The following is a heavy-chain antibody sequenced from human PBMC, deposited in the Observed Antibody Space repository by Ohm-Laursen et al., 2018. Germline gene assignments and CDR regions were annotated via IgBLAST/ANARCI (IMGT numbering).Heavy chain of an antibody. Sequence: SLRLSCSASGFTFDDYAIHWVRQAPGKGLEWVSSISWNSGRITYADSVKGRFTISRDNSKNTVYLQMNSLRAEDTAVYYCARDRGRLTRSSGWDYWGQGTLVTVSS. CDR1: GFTFDDYA. V-gene: IGHV3-9*01. J-gene: IGHJ4*02. CDR2: ISWNSGRI. CDR3: ARDRGRLTRSSGWDY. D-gene: IGHD6-19*01.